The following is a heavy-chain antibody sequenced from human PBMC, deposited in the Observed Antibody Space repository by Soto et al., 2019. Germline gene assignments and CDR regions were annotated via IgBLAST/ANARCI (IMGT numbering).Heavy chain of an antibody. D-gene: IGHD6-19*01. Sequence: SETLSLTCAVHGGSLSDYYWSWIRQPPGKGLEWIGEISHIGITNYNPSLKSRVTISVDTSKNQFSLKLSSVTAADMAVYYCAAAVARGWFDPWGQGTLVTVSS. V-gene: IGHV4-34*01. J-gene: IGHJ5*02. CDR1: GGSLSDYY. CDR2: ISHIGIT. CDR3: AAAVARGWFDP.